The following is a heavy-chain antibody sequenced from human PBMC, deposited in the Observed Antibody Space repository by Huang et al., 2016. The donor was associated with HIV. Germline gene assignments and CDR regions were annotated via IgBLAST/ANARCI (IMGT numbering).Heavy chain of an antibody. J-gene: IGHJ6*02. CDR2: IRQDGSEK. CDR1: TVTFTAYC. D-gene: IGHD2-8*01. CDR3: VTKASAMDV. V-gene: IGHV3-7*01. Sequence: LVESGGGLVQPGGSLRLSCGGSTVTFTAYCLTWVRQPPGQGLKWLASIRQDGSEKFYLDSVKGRFNSSRDNGKKLLFLEMTSLQVDDTATYFCVTKASAMDVWGQGTTVIVSS.